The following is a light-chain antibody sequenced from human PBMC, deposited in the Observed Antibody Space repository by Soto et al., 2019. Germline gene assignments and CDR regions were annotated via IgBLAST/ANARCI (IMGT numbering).Light chain of an antibody. V-gene: IGLV2-11*01. J-gene: IGLJ2*01. CDR2: DAT. Sequence: QSALTQPRSVSASPGQSVTISCTGTSSNVGGYNYVSWYQQNPGKAPKLMIYDATKRPSGVPDRFSGSKSGNAASLTISGLQAEDEADYYCCSYAASYTLVFGGGTKPTVL. CDR1: SSNVGGYNY. CDR3: CSYAASYTLV.